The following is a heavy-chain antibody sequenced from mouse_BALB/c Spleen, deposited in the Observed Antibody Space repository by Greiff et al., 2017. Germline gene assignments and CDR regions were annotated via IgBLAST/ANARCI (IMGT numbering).Heavy chain of an antibody. Sequence: VQLQESGAELVKPGASVKLSCKASGYTFTSYYMYWVKQRPGQGLEWIGEINPSNGGTNFNEKFKSKATLTVDKSSSTAYMQLSSLTSEDSAVYYCTRDVPYYYGSSYWYFDVWGAGTTVTVSS. V-gene: IGHV1S81*02. D-gene: IGHD1-1*01. CDR2: INPSNGGT. CDR3: TRDVPYYYGSSYWYFDV. J-gene: IGHJ1*01. CDR1: GYTFTSYY.